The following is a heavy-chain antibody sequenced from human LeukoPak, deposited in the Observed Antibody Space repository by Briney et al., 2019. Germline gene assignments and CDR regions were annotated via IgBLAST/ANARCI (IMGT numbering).Heavy chain of an antibody. CDR1: GFTFSNAW. J-gene: IGHJ4*02. Sequence: GGSLRLSCAASGFTFSNAWMSWVRQAPGKGLEWVGRIKSKTDGGTTDYAAPVKGRYTNSRDDSKNTLDLQMNSLRTEDTAVYYCTTDGSADCTSCYDPFDYWGQGTLVTVSS. CDR3: TTDGSADCTSCYDPFDY. V-gene: IGHV3-15*01. D-gene: IGHD2-2*01. CDR2: IKSKTDGGTT.